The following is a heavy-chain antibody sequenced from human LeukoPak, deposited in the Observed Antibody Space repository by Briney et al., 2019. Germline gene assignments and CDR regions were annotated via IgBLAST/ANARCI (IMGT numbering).Heavy chain of an antibody. CDR3: AGEKTYYYDSSGYYYPYYFDY. CDR2: IIPIFGTA. V-gene: IGHV1-69*13. D-gene: IGHD3-22*01. Sequence: ASVKLSCKASGYTFTASGLCWVRQAPGQGLEWMGGIIPIFGTANYAQKFQGRVTITADESTSTAYMELSSLRSEDTAVYYCAGEKTYYYDSSGYYYPYYFDYWGQGTLVTVSS. CDR1: GYTFTASG. J-gene: IGHJ4*02.